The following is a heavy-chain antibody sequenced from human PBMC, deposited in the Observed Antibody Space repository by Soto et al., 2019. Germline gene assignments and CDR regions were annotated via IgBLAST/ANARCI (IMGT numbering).Heavy chain of an antibody. CDR2: IYPGDYDT. CDR3: ARSGITMVRGVNYGMDV. Sequence: GESLKISCKGSGYSFTSYWIGWVRQMPGKGLEWMGIIYPGDYDTRYSPSFQGQVTISADKSISTAYLQWSSLKASDTAMYYCARSGITMVRGVNYGMDVWGQGTTVTAP. CDR1: GYSFTSYW. J-gene: IGHJ6*02. D-gene: IGHD3-10*01. V-gene: IGHV5-51*01.